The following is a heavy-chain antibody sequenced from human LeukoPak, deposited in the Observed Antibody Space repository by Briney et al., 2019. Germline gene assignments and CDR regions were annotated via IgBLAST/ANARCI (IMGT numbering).Heavy chain of an antibody. V-gene: IGHV3-7*03. J-gene: IGHJ6*03. CDR1: GFTFSSYW. CDR3: ARARPLRLPTPMDV. Sequence: SGGSLRLSCAASGFTFSSYWMSWVRQAPGKGLEWVANIKQDGSEKYYVDSVKGRFTISRDNAKNSLYLQMNSLRAEDTALYYCARARPLRLPTPMDVWGKGTTVTVSS. CDR2: IKQDGSEK. D-gene: IGHD4-11*01.